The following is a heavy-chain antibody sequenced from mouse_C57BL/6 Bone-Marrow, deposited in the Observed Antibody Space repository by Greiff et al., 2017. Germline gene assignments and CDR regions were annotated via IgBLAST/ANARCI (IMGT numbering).Heavy chain of an antibody. CDR1: GYTFTSYW. J-gene: IGHJ4*01. V-gene: IGHV1-5*01. CDR2: ISPGNSDT. CDR3: TRVDYYGSSGDY. D-gene: IGHD1-1*01. Sequence: VQLQQSGTVLARPGASVKMSCKTSGYTFTSYWMHWVKQRPGQGLEWIGAISPGNSDTSYNQKFKGKAKLTAVTSASTAYMELSSLTNEDSAVYYCTRVDYYGSSGDYWGQGTSVTVSS.